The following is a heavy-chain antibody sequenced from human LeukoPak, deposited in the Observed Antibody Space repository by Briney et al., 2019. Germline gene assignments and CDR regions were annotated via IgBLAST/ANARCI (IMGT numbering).Heavy chain of an antibody. V-gene: IGHV1-46*01. J-gene: IGHJ6*03. CDR3: AREAWDRDPGIAAGGYYYMDV. Sequence: GASVKVSCKASGYTFTSYYMHWVRQAPGQGLEWMGIINPSGGSTSYAQKFQGRVTMTRDTSTSTVYMELSSLRSEDTAVYYCAREAWDRDPGIAAGGYYYMDVWGKGTTVTVSS. CDR1: GYTFTSYY. CDR2: INPSGGST. D-gene: IGHD6-13*01.